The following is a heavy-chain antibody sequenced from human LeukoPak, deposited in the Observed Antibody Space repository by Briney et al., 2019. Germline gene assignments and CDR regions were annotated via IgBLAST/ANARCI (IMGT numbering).Heavy chain of an antibody. Sequence: GGSLRLSCAASGFTFSSYSMNWVRQAPGKGLEWVSYISSSSSTIYYADSVKGRFTISRDNAKNSLYLQMNSLRAEDTAVYYCAREGFVVPAARSATNAFDIWGQGTMVTVSS. D-gene: IGHD2-2*01. J-gene: IGHJ3*02. V-gene: IGHV3-48*01. CDR3: AREGFVVPAARSATNAFDI. CDR1: GFTFSSYS. CDR2: ISSSSSTI.